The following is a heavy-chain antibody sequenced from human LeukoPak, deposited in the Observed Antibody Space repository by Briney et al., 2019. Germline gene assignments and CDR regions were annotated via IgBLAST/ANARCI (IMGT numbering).Heavy chain of an antibody. J-gene: IGHJ6*02. V-gene: IGHV1-8*01. CDR1: GYTFTSYD. CDR2: MNPNSGNT. Sequence: ASVKVSCKASGYTFTSYDINWVRQATGQGLEWMGWMNPNSGNTGYAQKFQGRVTMTRNTSISTAYMELSSLRSEDTAVYYCARREIHTIFGVVIPNYYYYYGMDVWGQGTTVTVSS. CDR3: ARREIHTIFGVVIPNYYYYYGMDV. D-gene: IGHD3-3*01.